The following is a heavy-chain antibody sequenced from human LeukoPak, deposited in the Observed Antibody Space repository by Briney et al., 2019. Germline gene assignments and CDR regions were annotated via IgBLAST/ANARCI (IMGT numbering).Heavy chain of an antibody. V-gene: IGHV3-7*01. CDR2: IKQDGSEK. CDR3: ARDIFSPYYYDSSGHGDY. J-gene: IGHJ4*02. CDR1: GFTFSSYW. Sequence: PGGSLRLSCAASGFTFSSYWMSWVRQAPGKGLEWVANIKQDGSEKYYVDSVKGRFTISRDNARNSLYLQMNSLRAEDTAVYYCARDIFSPYYYDSSGHGDYWGQETLVTVSS. D-gene: IGHD3-22*01.